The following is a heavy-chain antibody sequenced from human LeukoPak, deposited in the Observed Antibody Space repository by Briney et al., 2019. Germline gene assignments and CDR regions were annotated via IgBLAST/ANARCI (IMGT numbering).Heavy chain of an antibody. CDR1: GFTFSSYA. V-gene: IGHV3-23*01. CDR2: ISGSGGST. D-gene: IGHD1-26*01. Sequence: GGSLRLSCAASGFTFSSYAMSWVRQAPGKGLEWVSAISGSGGSTYYADSVKGRFTISRDNSKNTLYLQMNSLRAEDTAVYYRATPCYATYYYGMDVWGQGTTVTVSS. CDR3: ATPCYATYYYGMDV. J-gene: IGHJ6*02.